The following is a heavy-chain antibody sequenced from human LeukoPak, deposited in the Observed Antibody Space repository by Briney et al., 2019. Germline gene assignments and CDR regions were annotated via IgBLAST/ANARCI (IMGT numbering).Heavy chain of an antibody. J-gene: IGHJ4*02. CDR3: ARGLNIDY. CDR1: GSIFTSYW. D-gene: IGHD3-16*01. V-gene: IGHV5-51*01. Sequence: GASLQISCKASGSIFTSYWIGWVRQLPGKGLEWMGFIYPGDSDTRYSPSFQGQVTISADKSISTAYLQWSSLKASDTAMYYCARGLNIDYWGQGTLVTVSS. CDR2: IYPGDSDT.